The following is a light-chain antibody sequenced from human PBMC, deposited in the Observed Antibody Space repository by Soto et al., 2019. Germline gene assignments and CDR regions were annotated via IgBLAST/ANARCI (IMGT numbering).Light chain of an antibody. Sequence: QSALTQPASVSGSPGQSINISCTGTSSDVGGYNYVSWYQQHPGKAPKLMIYEVSSRPSGVSNRFSGSKSGNTASLTISGLQAEDEADYYCSSYTTSISYVFGTGTKVTVL. CDR1: SSDVGGYNY. CDR3: SSYTTSISYV. V-gene: IGLV2-14*01. J-gene: IGLJ1*01. CDR2: EVS.